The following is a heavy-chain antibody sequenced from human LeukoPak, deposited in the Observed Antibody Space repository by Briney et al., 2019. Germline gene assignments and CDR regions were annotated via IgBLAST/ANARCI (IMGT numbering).Heavy chain of an antibody. D-gene: IGHD3-3*01. CDR2: INHSGST. Sequence: ASETLSLTCAVYGGSFSGYYWSWIRQPPGKGLEWIGEINHSGSTNYNPSLKSRVTISVDTSKNQFSLKLSSVTAADTAVYYCARGTPTYYGFWSGYYTDYFDYWGQGTLVTVSS. J-gene: IGHJ4*02. CDR3: ARGTPTYYGFWSGYYTDYFDY. CDR1: GGSFSGYY. V-gene: IGHV4-34*01.